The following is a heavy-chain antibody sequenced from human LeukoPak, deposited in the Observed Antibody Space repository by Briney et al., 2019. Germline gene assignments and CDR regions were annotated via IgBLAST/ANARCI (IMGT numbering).Heavy chain of an antibody. CDR2: ISWNSGSI. CDR3: AKDRSTSPYYYMDV. CDR1: GFTFDDYA. Sequence: GRSLRLSCAASGFTFDDYAMHWVRQAPGKGLEWVSGISWNSGSIGYADSVKGRFTISRDNAKNSLYLQMNSLRAEDTALYYCAKDRSTSPYYYMDVWGKGTPVTISS. J-gene: IGHJ6*03. V-gene: IGHV3-9*01. D-gene: IGHD2-2*01.